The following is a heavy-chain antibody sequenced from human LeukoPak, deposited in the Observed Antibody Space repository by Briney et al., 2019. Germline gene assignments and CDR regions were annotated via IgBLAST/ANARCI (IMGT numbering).Heavy chain of an antibody. Sequence: GGSPKISCKGSGYSFTSYWIGWVRQMPGKGLEWMGIINPSDSDTRYIPSFQGQVTISADESISTAYLQWSSLKASDTAMYYCARGYYDSSGYYFDAFDIWGQGTMVTVS. D-gene: IGHD3-22*01. CDR3: ARGYYDSSGYYFDAFDI. V-gene: IGHV5-51*01. J-gene: IGHJ3*02. CDR1: GYSFTSYW. CDR2: INPSDSDT.